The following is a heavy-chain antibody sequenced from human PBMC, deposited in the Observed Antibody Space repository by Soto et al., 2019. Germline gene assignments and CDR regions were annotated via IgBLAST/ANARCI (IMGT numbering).Heavy chain of an antibody. CDR3: AKDASITTTYLAH. Sequence: EVQLVESGGGLVQPGRSLRLSCAASGFTFDDYAMHWVRLAPGKGLEWVSSISWNSGNIDYADSVKGRFTVSRDNAKNSLYLQMNRLRSEDTAMYYCAKDASITTTYLAHWGQGTLVTVSA. V-gene: IGHV3-9*01. J-gene: IGHJ4*02. D-gene: IGHD1-1*01. CDR1: GFTFDDYA. CDR2: ISWNSGNI.